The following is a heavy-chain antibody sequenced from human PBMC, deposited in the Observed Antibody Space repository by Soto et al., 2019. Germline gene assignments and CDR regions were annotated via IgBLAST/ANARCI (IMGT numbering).Heavy chain of an antibody. CDR1: GFTFSDYY. D-gene: IGHD5-18*01. Sequence: GGSLRLSCAASGFTFSDYYMSWIRQAPGKGLEWVSYISSSSSTIFYTDSVKGRFTVSRDNAKNTLYLQMNSLRAEDTAVYYCAREGYSYGYGYYYYNGMDVWGQGTTVTVSS. J-gene: IGHJ6*02. CDR3: AREGYSYGYGYYYYNGMDV. CDR2: ISSSSSTI. V-gene: IGHV3-11*04.